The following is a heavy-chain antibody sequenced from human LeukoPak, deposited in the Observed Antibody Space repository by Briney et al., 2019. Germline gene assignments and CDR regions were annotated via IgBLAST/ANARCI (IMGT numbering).Heavy chain of an antibody. CDR2: ISGSGGST. CDR3: TTDLWGSRGYQLLVDYYYYYMDV. D-gene: IGHD2-2*01. J-gene: IGHJ6*03. V-gene: IGHV3-23*01. CDR1: GFTFSSYA. Sequence: GGSLRLSCAASGFTFSSYAMSWVRQAPGKGLEWVSAISGSGGSTYYADSVKGRFTISRDNSKNTLYLQMNSLKTEDTAVYYCTTDLWGSRGYQLLVDYYYYYMDVWGKGTTVTVSS.